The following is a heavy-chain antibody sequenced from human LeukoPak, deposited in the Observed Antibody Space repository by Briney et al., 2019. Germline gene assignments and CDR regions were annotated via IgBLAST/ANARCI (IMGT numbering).Heavy chain of an antibody. CDR1: GGSISSTSYY. CDR2: IYYSGST. D-gene: IGHD4-23*01. CDR3: ARIEDYGGNSVNY. Sequence: PSETLSLTCSVSGGSISSTSYYWSWIRQPPGKGLEWIGYIYYSGSTNYNPSLKSRVTISVDTSKNQFSLKPSSVTAADTAVYYCARIEDYGGNSVNYWGQGTLVTVSS. V-gene: IGHV4-61*01. J-gene: IGHJ4*02.